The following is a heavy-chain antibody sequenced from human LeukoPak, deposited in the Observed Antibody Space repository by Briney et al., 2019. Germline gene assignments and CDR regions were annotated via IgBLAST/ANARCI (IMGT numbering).Heavy chain of an antibody. D-gene: IGHD1-26*01. V-gene: IGHV1-18*01. Sequence: ASVKVSCKASGYTFTSYGISWVRQAPGRGLEWMGWISAYNGNTNYAQKLQGRVTMTTDTSTSAAYMELRSLRSDDTAVYYCARDPHREPVDYWGQGTLVTVSS. CDR2: ISAYNGNT. CDR3: ARDPHREPVDY. J-gene: IGHJ4*02. CDR1: GYTFTSYG.